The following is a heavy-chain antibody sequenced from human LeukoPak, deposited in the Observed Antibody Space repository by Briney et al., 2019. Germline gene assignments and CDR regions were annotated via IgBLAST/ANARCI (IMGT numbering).Heavy chain of an antibody. J-gene: IGHJ4*02. D-gene: IGHD2-2*01. CDR1: GFIFSSYG. CDR2: IRYDGSKK. Sequence: GGSLRLSCAASGFIFSSYGMHWVRQAPGKGLEWVAFIRYDGSKKYYADSVKGRFTISRDKSKNTLDLQMNSLRAEDTAVYYCARWSCSTSSCPSDYWGQGTLVTVSS. CDR3: ARWSCSTSSCPSDY. V-gene: IGHV3-30*02.